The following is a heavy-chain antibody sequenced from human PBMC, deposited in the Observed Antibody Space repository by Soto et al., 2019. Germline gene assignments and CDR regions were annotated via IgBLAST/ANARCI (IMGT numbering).Heavy chain of an antibody. CDR2: IIPIFGTA. D-gene: IGHD6-19*01. CDR1: GGTFSSYA. CDR3: ARPHPDSSGWYSGYYGMDV. V-gene: IGHV1-69*13. J-gene: IGHJ6*02. Sequence: SVKVSCKASGGTFSSYAISWVRQAPGQGLEWMGGIIPIFGTANYAQKFQGRVTITADESTSTAYMELSSLRSEDTAVYYCARPHPDSSGWYSGYYGMDVWGQGTTVTVSS.